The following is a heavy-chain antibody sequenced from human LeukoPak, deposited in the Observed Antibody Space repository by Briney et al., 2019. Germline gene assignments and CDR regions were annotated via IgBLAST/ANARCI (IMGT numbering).Heavy chain of an antibody. J-gene: IGHJ4*02. V-gene: IGHV3-23*01. D-gene: IGHD4-23*01. CDR1: GFTFSSYA. CDR2: ISGSGGST. Sequence: GGSLRLPCAASGFTFSSYAMSWVRQAPGKGLEWVSAISGSGGSTYYADSVKGRFTISRDNSKNTLYLQMNSLRAEDTAVYYCAKRSGGNSGYFDYWGQGTLVTVSS. CDR3: AKRSGGNSGYFDY.